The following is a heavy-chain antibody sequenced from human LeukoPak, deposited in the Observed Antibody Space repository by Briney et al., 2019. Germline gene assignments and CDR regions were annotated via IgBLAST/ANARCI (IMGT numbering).Heavy chain of an antibody. CDR1: GGSISSSSYY. J-gene: IGHJ5*02. CDR2: IYYSGST. CDR3: ARDPGVRWSNPTQDNWFDP. D-gene: IGHD4-23*01. V-gene: IGHV4-39*07. Sequence: SETLSLTCTVSGGSISSSSYYWGWIRQPPGKGLEWIGSIYYSGSTYYNPSLKSRVTISVDTSKNQFSLKLSSVTAADTAAYYCARDPGVRWSNPTQDNWFDPWGQGTLVTVSS.